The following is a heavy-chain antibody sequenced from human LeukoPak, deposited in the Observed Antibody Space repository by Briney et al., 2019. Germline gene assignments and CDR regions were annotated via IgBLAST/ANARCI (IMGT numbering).Heavy chain of an antibody. CDR3: ARLEYYYVSGSYYKLFDY. J-gene: IGHJ4*02. V-gene: IGHV3-48*02. CDR1: GFTFSSYN. D-gene: IGHD3-10*01. Sequence: QPGGSLRLSCAASGFTFSSYNMNWVRQAPGKGLEWVSDISSSGSTIYFADSVKGRFTISRDNAKNSLYLQMNSLRDEDTAVYYCARLEYYYVSGSYYKLFDYWGQGTLVTVCS. CDR2: ISSSGSTI.